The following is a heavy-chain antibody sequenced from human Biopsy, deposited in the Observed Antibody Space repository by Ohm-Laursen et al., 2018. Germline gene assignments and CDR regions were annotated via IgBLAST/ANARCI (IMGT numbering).Heavy chain of an antibody. CDR3: AGRPWPNAFDI. CDR1: GGSVSSGSYY. Sequence: SETLSLTCTVSGGSVSSGSYYWSWLRQPPGKGLEWIGYIYYSGSTNYNPSLKSRVTISVDTSRNQFSLKLSSVTVADTAVYYCAGRPWPNAFDIWGQGTMVTVSA. D-gene: IGHD5-12*01. J-gene: IGHJ3*02. V-gene: IGHV4-61*01. CDR2: IYYSGST.